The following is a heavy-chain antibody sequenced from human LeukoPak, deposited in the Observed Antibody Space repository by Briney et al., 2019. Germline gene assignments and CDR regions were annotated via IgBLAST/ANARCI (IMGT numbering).Heavy chain of an antibody. CDR1: GFTLSSNY. V-gene: IGHV3-66*01. J-gene: IGHJ3*02. CDR3: ARDPFSSGWTGGAFDI. CDR2: IYSGGST. D-gene: IGHD6-19*01. Sequence: PGGSLRLSCAASGFTLSSNYMSWVRQAPGEGLEWVSVIYSGGSTYYADSVKGRFTISRDNSKNTLYLQMNSLRAEDTAVYYCARDPFSSGWTGGAFDIWGQGTMVTVSS.